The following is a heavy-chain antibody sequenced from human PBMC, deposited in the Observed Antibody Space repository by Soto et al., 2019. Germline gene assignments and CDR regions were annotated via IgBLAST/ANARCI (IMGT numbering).Heavy chain of an antibody. Sequence: GGSLRLSCAASGFAFSTFSMNWVRQAPGKGLEWVSSIDTRSDIYYADSVKGRFTISRDNAKNSLSLQMNSLRAEDTGVYYCAREETAWPLAYGLDVWGQGTTVTVSS. CDR1: GFAFSTFS. CDR3: AREETAWPLAYGLDV. V-gene: IGHV3-21*01. CDR2: IDTRSDI. J-gene: IGHJ6*02. D-gene: IGHD2-21*02.